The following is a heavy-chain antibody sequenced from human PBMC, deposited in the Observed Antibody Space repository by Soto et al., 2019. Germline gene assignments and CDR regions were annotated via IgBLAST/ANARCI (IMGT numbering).Heavy chain of an antibody. D-gene: IGHD6-13*01. CDR3: AKARSGYPYSSSWYSESFDY. Sequence: EVQLLESGGGLVQPGGSLRLSCAASGFTFSSYAMSWVRQAPGKGLEWVSAISGSGGSTYYADSVKGRFTISRDNSKNTLYLQMNSLRAEDTAVYYCAKARSGYPYSSSWYSESFDYWGQGTPVTVSS. CDR2: ISGSGGST. V-gene: IGHV3-23*01. J-gene: IGHJ4*02. CDR1: GFTFSSYA.